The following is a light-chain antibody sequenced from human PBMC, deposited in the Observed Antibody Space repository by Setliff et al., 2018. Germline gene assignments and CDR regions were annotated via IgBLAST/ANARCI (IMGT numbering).Light chain of an antibody. J-gene: IGLJ1*01. CDR2: DVS. CDR1: RSDVGGYNS. CDR3: SSYTSSSIFYV. Sequence: QSVLTQPASVSGSPGQSITISCTGTRSDVGGYNSVSWYQQHPGKAPKLMIYDVSNRPSGVSNRFSGSKSGNTASLTISGLQADDEADYYCSSYTSSSIFYVFGTGTNFTVL. V-gene: IGLV2-14*03.